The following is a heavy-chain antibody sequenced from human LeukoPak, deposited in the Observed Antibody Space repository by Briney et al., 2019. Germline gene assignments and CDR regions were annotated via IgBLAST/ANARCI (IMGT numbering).Heavy chain of an antibody. CDR1: GGTFSSYA. Sequence: ASVKVSCKASGGTFSSYAISWVRQAPGQGLEWMGGIIPIFGTANYAQKFQGRVTITADESTSTAYMELSSLRFEDTAVYYCARDGGYSGSSYFDYWGQGTLVTVSS. J-gene: IGHJ4*02. V-gene: IGHV1-69*13. D-gene: IGHD1-26*01. CDR2: IIPIFGTA. CDR3: ARDGGYSGSSYFDY.